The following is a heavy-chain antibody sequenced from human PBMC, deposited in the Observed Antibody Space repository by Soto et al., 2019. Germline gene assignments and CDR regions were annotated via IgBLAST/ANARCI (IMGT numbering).Heavy chain of an antibody. CDR2: IIPIFGTA. V-gene: IGHV1-69*06. CDR1: GGTFSSYA. CDR3: MRGSYYDSGAVGP. Sequence: QVQLVQSGAEVKKPGSSVKVSCKASGGTFSSYAISWVRQAPGQGLEWMGGIIPIFGTANYAQKFQGRVTFTAEKSTSTAYRELSSLRSEDTAVYYCMRGSYYDSGAVGPWGQGPLVTVSS. J-gene: IGHJ5*02. D-gene: IGHD3-22*01.